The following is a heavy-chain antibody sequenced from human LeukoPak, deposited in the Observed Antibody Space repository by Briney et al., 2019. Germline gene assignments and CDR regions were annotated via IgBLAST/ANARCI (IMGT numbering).Heavy chain of an antibody. CDR1: GGSFSGYY. CDR2: RNHSGST. Sequence: SETLSLTCAVYGGSFSGYYWSWIRQPPGEGLEWIGERNHSGSTNYNPSLKSRVTISVDTSKNQFSLKLSSVTAADTAVYYCARGQGLRWYPFPYAFDIWGQGTMVTVSS. CDR3: ARGQGLRWYPFPYAFDI. J-gene: IGHJ3*02. V-gene: IGHV4-34*01. D-gene: IGHD4-17*01.